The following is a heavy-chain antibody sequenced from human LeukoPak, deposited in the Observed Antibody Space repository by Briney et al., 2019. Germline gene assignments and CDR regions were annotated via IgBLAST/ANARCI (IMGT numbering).Heavy chain of an antibody. V-gene: IGHV3-74*01. CDR1: GFTFSTYW. Sequence: PGGSLRLSCAASGFTFSTYWMHWVRQAPGKGLVWVSRINRDGSSTSYADSVKGRFTISRDNAKNTLYLQMNSLRAEDTAVYYCARDRETYYDILTGYYTLGDAFDIRGQGTMVTVSS. D-gene: IGHD3-9*01. CDR2: INRDGSST. CDR3: ARDRETYYDILTGYYTLGDAFDI. J-gene: IGHJ3*02.